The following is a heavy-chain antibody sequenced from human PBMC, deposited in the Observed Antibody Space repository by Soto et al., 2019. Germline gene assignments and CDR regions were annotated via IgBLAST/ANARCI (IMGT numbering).Heavy chain of an antibody. V-gene: IGHV4-31*03. Sequence: QVQLQESGPGLVKPSQTLSLTCTVSGGSISSGGYYWSWIRQHPGKGLEWIGYIYYSGSTYYNPSLQSRVTISVDTSKNQFSLKLSSVTAADTAVYYCARDGMGGSYPRGFDYWGQGTLVTVSS. J-gene: IGHJ4*02. CDR3: ARDGMGGSYPRGFDY. CDR2: IYYSGST. D-gene: IGHD1-26*01. CDR1: GGSISSGGYY.